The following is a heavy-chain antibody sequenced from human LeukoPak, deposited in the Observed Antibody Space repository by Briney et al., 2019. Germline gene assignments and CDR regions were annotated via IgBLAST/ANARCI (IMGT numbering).Heavy chain of an antibody. CDR3: ARDFCSSGSCYFDY. D-gene: IGHD2-15*01. CDR1: GGSISSGGYY. Sequence: SETLSLTCTVSGGSISSGGYYWSWIRQHPGKGLEWIGYIYYSGSTYYNPSLKSRVTMSVDTSKNQFSLKLSSVTAADTAVYYCARDFCSSGSCYFDYWGQGTLVTVSS. V-gene: IGHV4-31*03. J-gene: IGHJ4*02. CDR2: IYYSGST.